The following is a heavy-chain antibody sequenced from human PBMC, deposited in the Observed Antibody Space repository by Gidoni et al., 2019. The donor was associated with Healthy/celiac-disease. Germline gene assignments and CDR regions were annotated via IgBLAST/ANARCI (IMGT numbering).Heavy chain of an antibody. V-gene: IGHV3-7*05. J-gene: IGHJ6*02. D-gene: IGHD4-4*01. Sequence: EVQLVESGGGLVQPGGSLRLSCAASGFTFSSYWMSWVRQAPGKGLEWVANIKQDGSEKYYVDSVKGRFTISRDNAKNSLYLQMNSLRAEDTAVYYCAREDTSPKVTYYYGMDVWGQGTTVTVSS. CDR1: GFTFSSYW. CDR3: AREDTSPKVTYYYGMDV. CDR2: IKQDGSEK.